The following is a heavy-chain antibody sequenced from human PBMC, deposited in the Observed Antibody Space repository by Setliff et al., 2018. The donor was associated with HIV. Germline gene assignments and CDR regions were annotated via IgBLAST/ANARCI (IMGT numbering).Heavy chain of an antibody. CDR1: GYSLTSYY. V-gene: IGHV1-46*01. CDR2: MNPGNDNR. CDR3: AKDLRSTSCYD. J-gene: IGHJ4*02. D-gene: IGHD2-2*01. Sequence: ASVKVSCKTSGYSLTSYYIHWLRQAPGQGLEWMGVMNPGNDNRGYAQKFQGRVTMTSDTSTSTVYMELGSLTSEDTAVYYCAKDLRSTSCYDWGQGTLVTVSS.